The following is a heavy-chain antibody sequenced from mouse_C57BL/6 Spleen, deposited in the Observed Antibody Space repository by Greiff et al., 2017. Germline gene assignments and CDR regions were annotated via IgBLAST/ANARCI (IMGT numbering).Heavy chain of an antibody. J-gene: IGHJ4*01. CDR3: ARERGGTAQAPYAMDY. Sequence: QVQLQQSGAELVRPGSSVKLSCKASGYTFTSYWMHWVKQRPIQGLEWIGNIDPSDSETHYNQKFKDKATLTVDKSSSTAYMQLSSLTSEDSAVYYCARERGGTAQAPYAMDYWGQGTSVTVSS. CDR2: IDPSDSET. V-gene: IGHV1-52*01. CDR1: GYTFTSYW. D-gene: IGHD3-2*02.